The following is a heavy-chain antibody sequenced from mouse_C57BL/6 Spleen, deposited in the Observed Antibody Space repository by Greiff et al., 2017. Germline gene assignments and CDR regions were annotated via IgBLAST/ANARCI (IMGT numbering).Heavy chain of an antibody. CDR3: ARNGGYEPYAMDY. Sequence: QVQLQQSGPGLVAPSQSLSITCTVSGFSLTSYAISWVRQPPGKGLEWLGVIWTGGGTNYNSALKSRLSISKDNSKSQVFLKMNSLQTDDTAKYYCARNGGYEPYAMDYWGQGTSVTVSS. CDR2: IWTGGGT. V-gene: IGHV2-9-1*01. D-gene: IGHD2-2*01. J-gene: IGHJ4*01. CDR1: GFSLTSYA.